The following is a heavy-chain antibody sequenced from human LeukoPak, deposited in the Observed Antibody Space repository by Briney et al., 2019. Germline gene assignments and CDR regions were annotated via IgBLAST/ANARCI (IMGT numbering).Heavy chain of an antibody. CDR1: GFRFSSYA. J-gene: IGHJ3*02. CDR3: ARGAGYRRSWSAIDI. CDR2: ISGSSSTI. D-gene: IGHD6-13*01. Sequence: GGSLRLSCVASGFRFSSYAMNWVRQAPGEGLEWLSFISGSSSTIYYADSVKGRFTISRENAKDSLSLQMNSLRDEDTAVYYCARGAGYRRSWSAIDIWGLGTMVTVSS. V-gene: IGHV3-48*02.